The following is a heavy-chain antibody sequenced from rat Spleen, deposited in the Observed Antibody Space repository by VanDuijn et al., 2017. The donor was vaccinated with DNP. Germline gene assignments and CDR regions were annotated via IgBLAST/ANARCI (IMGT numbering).Heavy chain of an antibody. CDR3: AREGQLYHVGYFDY. V-gene: IGHV5-7*01. D-gene: IGHD1-2*01. J-gene: IGHJ2*01. CDR1: GFTFSDYN. Sequence: EVKLVESGGGLVQPGKSLKLSCAASGFTFSDYNMAWVRQAPKKGLEWVATISYDGSSTYYRDSVKGRFTISRDNAKSTLYLQVDSLRSEDAATYYCAREGQLYHVGYFDYWGQGIIVTVSS. CDR2: ISYDGSST.